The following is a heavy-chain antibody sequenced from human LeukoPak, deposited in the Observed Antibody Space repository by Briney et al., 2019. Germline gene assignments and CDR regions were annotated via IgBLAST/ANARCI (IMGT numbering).Heavy chain of an antibody. V-gene: IGHV4-61*02. D-gene: IGHD3-22*01. J-gene: IGHJ3*02. CDR1: GDSISSGDYY. CDR2: ISSSGST. CDR3: ARGPYSYDSSGAFDI. Sequence: SETLSLTCTVSGDSISSGDYYWSWIRQPAGKGLEWIGRISSSGSTNYNPSFKSRVTISVDTSKNQFSLKLSSVTAADTAVYFCARGPYSYDSSGAFDIWGQGTMVTVSS.